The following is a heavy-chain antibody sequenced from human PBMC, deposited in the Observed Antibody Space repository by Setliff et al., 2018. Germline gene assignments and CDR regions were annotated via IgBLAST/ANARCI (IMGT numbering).Heavy chain of an antibody. CDR3: AKEIGSSSWYPYYYYGMDV. V-gene: IGHV3-30*02. D-gene: IGHD6-13*01. CDR1: GFTFSSYG. Sequence: SCAASGFTFSSYGMHWVRQAPGKGLEWVAFIRYDGSNKYYADSVKGRFTISRDNSKNTLYLQMNSLRAEDTAVYYCAKEIGSSSWYPYYYYGMDVWGQGTTVTVSS. CDR2: IRYDGSNK. J-gene: IGHJ6*02.